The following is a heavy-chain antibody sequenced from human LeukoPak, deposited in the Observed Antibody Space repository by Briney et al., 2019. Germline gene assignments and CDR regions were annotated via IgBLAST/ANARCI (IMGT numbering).Heavy chain of an antibody. J-gene: IGHJ4*02. D-gene: IGHD5-12*01. CDR1: GGSFSGYY. CDR3: SAYVGY. V-gene: IGHV4-34*01. Sequence: SETLSLTCAVYGGSFSGYYWSWIRQPPGKGLEWIGEINRSGSTNYNPSLKSRVTISVDTSKKQFSLKLSSVTAADTAVYYCSAYVGYWGQGTLVTVSS. CDR2: INRSGST.